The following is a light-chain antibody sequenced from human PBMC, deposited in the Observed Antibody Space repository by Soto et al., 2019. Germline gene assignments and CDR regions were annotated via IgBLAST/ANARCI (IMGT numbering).Light chain of an antibody. CDR1: SSDDDGYNY. CDR2: DVS. CDR3: SSYTSSSTYV. J-gene: IGLJ1*01. Sequence: QSVLTQPASVSWSPGQSITISCTGTSSDDDGYNYVSWYQQHPGKASKLMIYDVSNRPSGVSNRFSGSKSGNTASLTISGLQAEDEADYYCSSYTSSSTYVFGTGTKVTVL. V-gene: IGLV2-14*01.